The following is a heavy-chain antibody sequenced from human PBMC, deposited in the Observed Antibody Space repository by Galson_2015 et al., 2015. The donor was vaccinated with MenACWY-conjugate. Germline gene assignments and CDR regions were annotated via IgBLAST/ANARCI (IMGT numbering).Heavy chain of an antibody. CDR3: AATTLGGVWFDP. CDR1: GGSISSGPYY. J-gene: IGHJ5*02. V-gene: IGHV4-31*03. Sequence: TLSLTCSVSGGSISSGPYYWRWLRQHPGKGLEWIGYISYSGSTYYNPSLESRLTISVDASKNQFSLKLTYVTAADTAVYYCAATTLGGVWFDPRGQGTLVTVSS. CDR2: ISYSGST. D-gene: IGHD1/OR15-1a*01.